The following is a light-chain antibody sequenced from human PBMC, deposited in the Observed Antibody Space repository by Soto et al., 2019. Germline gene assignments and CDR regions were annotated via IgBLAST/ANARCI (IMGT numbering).Light chain of an antibody. Sequence: QSALTQPPSASGSPGQSVTFSCTGTSSDVGASNYVSWYQHHPGKAPKLMIYEVNKRPSGVPNRFSGSKSGNTASLTVSGLQPEDEAAYYCSSFAGSNNPVVFGGGTKVTVL. CDR1: SSDVGASNY. V-gene: IGLV2-8*01. J-gene: IGLJ2*01. CDR2: EVN. CDR3: SSFAGSNNPVV.